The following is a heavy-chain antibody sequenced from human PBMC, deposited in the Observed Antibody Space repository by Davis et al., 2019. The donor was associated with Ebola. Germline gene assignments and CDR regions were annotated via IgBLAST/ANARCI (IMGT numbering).Heavy chain of an antibody. V-gene: IGHV3-33*01. Sequence: GESLKISCAASGFTFSSYGMHWVRQAPGKGLEWVAVIWYDGSNKYYADSVKGRFTISRDNSKNTLYLQMNSLRAEDTAVYYCARDPYDSSGYGTDWGQGTLVTVSS. J-gene: IGHJ4*02. D-gene: IGHD3-22*01. CDR3: ARDPYDSSGYGTD. CDR2: IWYDGSNK. CDR1: GFTFSSYG.